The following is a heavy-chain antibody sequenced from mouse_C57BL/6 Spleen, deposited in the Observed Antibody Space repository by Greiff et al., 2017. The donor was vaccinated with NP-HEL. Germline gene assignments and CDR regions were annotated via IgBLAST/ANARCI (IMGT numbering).Heavy chain of an antibody. D-gene: IGHD4-1*01. V-gene: IGHV1-52*01. J-gene: IGHJ3*01. CDR2: IDPSDSET. CDR1: GYTFTSYW. CDR3: ARGRAGACFAY. Sequence: VQLQQPGAELVRPGSSVKLSCKASGYTFTSYWMHWVKQRPIQGLEWIGNIDPSDSETPYNQKFKDKATLTVDKSSSTAYMQLSSLTSEDSAVYYCARGRAGACFAYWGQGTLVTVSA.